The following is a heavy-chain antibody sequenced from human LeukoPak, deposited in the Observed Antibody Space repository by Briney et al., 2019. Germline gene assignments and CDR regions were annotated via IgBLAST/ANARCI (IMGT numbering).Heavy chain of an antibody. CDR1: GFTFSSYA. Sequence: GGSLRLSCAASGFTFSSYAMSWVRQAPGKGLEWVSAISGSGGTTYYADSVKGRFTISRDNSKNTLYLQMNSLRAEDTAVYYCAKGEGVWFGEFQVWGKGTTVTVSS. D-gene: IGHD3-10*01. CDR2: ISGSGGTT. CDR3: AKGEGVWFGEFQV. V-gene: IGHV3-23*01. J-gene: IGHJ6*04.